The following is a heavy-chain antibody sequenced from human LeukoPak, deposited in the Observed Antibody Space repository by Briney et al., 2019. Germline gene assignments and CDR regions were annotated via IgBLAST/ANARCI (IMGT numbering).Heavy chain of an antibody. CDR3: AKDRDNNDFWKAY. J-gene: IGHJ4*02. D-gene: IGHD3-3*01. V-gene: IGHV3-23*01. CDR2: ISGSGGST. CDR1: GFTFSNYA. Sequence: PGGSLRLSCGASGFTFSNYAMSWVRQAPGKGLEWVSAISGSGGSTYYADSVKGRFTISRDNSKNTLYLQMNSLRAEDTAVYYCAKDRDNNDFWKAYWGQGTLVTVSS.